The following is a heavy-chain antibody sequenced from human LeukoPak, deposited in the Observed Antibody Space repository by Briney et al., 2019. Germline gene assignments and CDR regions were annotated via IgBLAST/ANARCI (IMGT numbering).Heavy chain of an antibody. CDR2: LYPAGDT. CDR1: GITVSDNY. V-gene: IGHV3-53*01. Sequence: GGSLRLSCAASGITVSDNYMSWVRQTPGKGLEWVSTLYPAGDTYFADSVRGRFTISRDISKNTVYLQMGSLRAEDTAVYFCARVHFPYGDFDYWGQGTLVTVSS. D-gene: IGHD4-17*01. J-gene: IGHJ4*02. CDR3: ARVHFPYGDFDY.